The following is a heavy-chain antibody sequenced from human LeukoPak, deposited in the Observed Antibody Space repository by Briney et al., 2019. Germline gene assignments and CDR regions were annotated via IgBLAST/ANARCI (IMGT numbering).Heavy chain of an antibody. J-gene: IGHJ5*02. V-gene: IGHV3-48*01. CDR1: GFTFSSYS. D-gene: IGHD1-20*01. Sequence: GGSLRLSCAASGFTFSSYSMNWVRQAPGKGLEWVSYISSSSSTIYYADSVKGRFTISRDNAKNSLYLQMNSLRAEDTAVYYCAREGLYNWNDVWFDPWGQGTLVTVSS. CDR2: ISSSSSTI. CDR3: AREGLYNWNDVWFDP.